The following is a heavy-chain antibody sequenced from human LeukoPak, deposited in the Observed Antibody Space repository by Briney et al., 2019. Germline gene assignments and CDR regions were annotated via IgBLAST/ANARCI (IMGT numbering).Heavy chain of an antibody. Sequence: SETLSLTCTVSGGSISSYYWSWIRQPPGKGLVWIGYIYYSGSTNYNPSLKSRVTISVDTSKNQFSLKLSSVTAADTAVYYCAREITMAGLDIWGQGTMVTVSS. CDR1: GGSISSYY. CDR3: AREITMAGLDI. V-gene: IGHV4-59*01. CDR2: IYYSGST. D-gene: IGHD3-10*01. J-gene: IGHJ3*02.